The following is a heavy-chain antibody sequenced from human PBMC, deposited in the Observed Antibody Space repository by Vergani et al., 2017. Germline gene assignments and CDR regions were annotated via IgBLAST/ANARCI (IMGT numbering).Heavy chain of an antibody. V-gene: IGHV1-69*02. Sequence: QVQLVQSGAEVKKPGSSVKVSCKASGGTFSSYTISWVRQAPGQGLEWMGRIIPILGIANYAQKFQGRVTITADKSTSTAYMELSSLRSEDTAVYYCARAELEQGGLDSDYYYGMDVWGQGTTVTVSS. J-gene: IGHJ6*02. CDR2: IIPILGIA. CDR1: GGTFSSYT. D-gene: IGHD1/OR15-1a*01. CDR3: ARAELEQGGLDSDYYYGMDV.